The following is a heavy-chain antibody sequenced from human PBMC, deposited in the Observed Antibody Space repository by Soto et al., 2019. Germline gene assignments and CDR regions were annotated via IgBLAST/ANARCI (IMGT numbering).Heavy chain of an antibody. CDR3: AKDPVIAAVWTNYYYYMDV. CDR1: GFTFSSYG. V-gene: IGHV3-30*18. Sequence: GGSLRLSCAASGFTFSSYGMHWVRQAPGKGLEWVAVISYDGSNKYYADSVKGRFTISRDNSKNTLYLQMNSLRAEDTAVYYCAKDPVIAAVWTNYYYYMDVWGKGTTVTVSS. CDR2: ISYDGSNK. D-gene: IGHD6-13*01. J-gene: IGHJ6*03.